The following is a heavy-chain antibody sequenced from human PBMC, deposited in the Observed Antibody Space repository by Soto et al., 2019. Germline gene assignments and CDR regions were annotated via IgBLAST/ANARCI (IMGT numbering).Heavy chain of an antibody. J-gene: IGHJ4*02. CDR1: GYTFTSYD. CDR2: MNPNSGNT. V-gene: IGHV1-8*01. Sequence: HVHLVQSGAELKKPGASVKVSCKASGYTFTSYDINWVRQATGQGLEWMGWMNPNSGNTGYAQKFQGSAPMTRNTSISTAYMELSSLRSEDTAVYYCARGWATGYSSGYHYWGQGTLVTVSS. CDR3: ARGWATGYSSGYHY. D-gene: IGHD6-19*01.